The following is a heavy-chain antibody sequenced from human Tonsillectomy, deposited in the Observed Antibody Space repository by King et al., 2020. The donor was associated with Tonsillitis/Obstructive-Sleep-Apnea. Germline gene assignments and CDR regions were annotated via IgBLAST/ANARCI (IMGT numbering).Heavy chain of an antibody. Sequence: QLVQSGAEVKKPGASVKVSCKASGYTFTTYGISWVRQAPGQGLEWMGWISAYNANTNYAQNLQGRVTMTTDTSTSTAYMERRSPRCDDTAVYYCARGYSGYDSLFEYWGQGTLVTVSS. V-gene: IGHV1-18*01. J-gene: IGHJ4*02. CDR1: GYTFTTYG. CDR3: ARGYSGYDSLFEY. D-gene: IGHD5-12*01. CDR2: ISAYNANT.